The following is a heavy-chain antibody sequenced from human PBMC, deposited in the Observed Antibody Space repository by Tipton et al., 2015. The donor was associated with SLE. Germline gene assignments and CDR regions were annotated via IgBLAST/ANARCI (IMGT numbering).Heavy chain of an antibody. CDR1: GFTFSSYG. D-gene: IGHD1-26*01. CDR2: ISYDGSNK. V-gene: IGHV3-30*18. J-gene: IGHJ3*02. CDR3: AKEYSGSYNSAFDI. Sequence: SLRLSCAASGFTFSSYGMHWVRQAPGKGLEWVAVISYDGSNKYYADSVKGRFTISRDNSKNTLYLQMNSLRAEDTAVYYCAKEYSGSYNSAFDIWGQGTMVTVSS.